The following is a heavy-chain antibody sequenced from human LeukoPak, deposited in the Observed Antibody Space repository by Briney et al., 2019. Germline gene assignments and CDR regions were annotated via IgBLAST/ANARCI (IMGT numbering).Heavy chain of an antibody. D-gene: IGHD2-2*01. V-gene: IGHV4-59*01. Sequence: SETLSLTCTVSGGSISSYYWSWIRQPPGKGLEWIGYIYYSGSTNYNPSLKSRVTISVDTSKNQFSLKLSSVTAADTAVYYCASALGYCSSTSCSKGYYMDVWGKGTTVTVSS. J-gene: IGHJ6*03. CDR3: ASALGYCSSTSCSKGYYMDV. CDR2: IYYSGST. CDR1: GGSISSYY.